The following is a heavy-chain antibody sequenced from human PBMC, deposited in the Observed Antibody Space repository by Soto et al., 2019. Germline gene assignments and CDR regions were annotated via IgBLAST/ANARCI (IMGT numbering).Heavy chain of an antibody. CDR1: VYTFTVYY. J-gene: IGHJ6*02. CDR2: IHTDSGAT. Sequence: SGKVSCETSVYTFTVYYIHGVRQAPRKHIEWLGRIHTDSGATKHAQKFQGRVTITRDTSISTAYMEMSRLQSDDTAIYYCGAPTLWVEKLWGQGTKVTVSS. D-gene: IGHD2-15*01. CDR3: GAPTLWVEKL. V-gene: IGHV1-2*02.